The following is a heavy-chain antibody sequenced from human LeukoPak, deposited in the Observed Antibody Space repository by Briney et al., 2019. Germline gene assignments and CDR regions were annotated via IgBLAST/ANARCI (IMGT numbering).Heavy chain of an antibody. V-gene: IGHV4-4*09. CDR3: AKGVKCSSGSCDAFDP. CDR1: GGSISSYY. J-gene: IGHJ5*02. CDR2: IYTSGST. D-gene: IGHD2-2*01. Sequence: PSETLSLTCTVSGGSISSYYWSWIRQPPGKGLEWIGYIYTSGSTNYNPSLDRRVTMSVDKSKSQFSLRLGSVTAADTAVYYCAKGVKCSSGSCDAFDPWGQGTPVTVSS.